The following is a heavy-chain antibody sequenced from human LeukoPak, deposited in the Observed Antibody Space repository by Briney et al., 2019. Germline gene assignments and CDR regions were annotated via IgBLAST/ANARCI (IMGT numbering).Heavy chain of an antibody. CDR3: AKDRSSSWSDAFDI. CDR2: IQYDGSNK. CDR1: GFTFSSYG. J-gene: IGHJ3*02. Sequence: PAGGSLRLSCAASGFTFSSYGMHWVRQAPGKGLEWVAFIQYDGSNKYYADSVKGRFTISRDNSKNTLYLQMNSLRAEDTAVYYCAKDRSSSWSDAFDIWGQGTMVTVSS. V-gene: IGHV3-30*02. D-gene: IGHD6-13*01.